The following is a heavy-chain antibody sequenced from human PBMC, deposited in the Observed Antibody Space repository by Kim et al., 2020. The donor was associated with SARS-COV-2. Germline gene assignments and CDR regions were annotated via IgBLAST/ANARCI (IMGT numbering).Heavy chain of an antibody. D-gene: IGHD3-22*01. V-gene: IGHV3-23*01. CDR3: AKAISMYSSGWSDS. Sequence: GGSLRLSCVASGFTFSSYAMSWVRQAPGKGLEWVSTISGSGGHTEYADSVRGRFTISREDSKTTVYLQMNSLRAEDTAVYFCAKAISMYSSGWSDSWGQG. CDR1: GFTFSSYA. CDR2: ISGSGGHT. J-gene: IGHJ5*02.